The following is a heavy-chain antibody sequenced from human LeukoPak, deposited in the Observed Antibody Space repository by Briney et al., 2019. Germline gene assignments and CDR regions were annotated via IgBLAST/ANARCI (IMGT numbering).Heavy chain of an antibody. J-gene: IGHJ6*03. D-gene: IGHD3-22*01. Sequence: SETLPLTCAVYGRSFSGYYWSWIRQPPGKGLEWIGEINHSGSTNYNPSLKSRVTISVDTSKNQFSLKLSSVTAADTAVYYCARSTYYYDSSGYSYYSYYYMDVWGKGTTVTISS. CDR3: ARSTYYYDSSGYSYYSYYYMDV. V-gene: IGHV4-34*01. CDR2: INHSGST. CDR1: GRSFSGYY.